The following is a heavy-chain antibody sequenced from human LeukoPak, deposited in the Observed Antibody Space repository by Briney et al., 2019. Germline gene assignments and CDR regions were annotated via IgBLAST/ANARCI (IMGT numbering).Heavy chain of an antibody. D-gene: IGHD3-22*01. CDR2: ISSSGSTI. J-gene: IGHJ4*02. CDR3: AKDSRATMIVVVTPDY. V-gene: IGHV3-48*03. CDR1: GFTFSSYE. Sequence: PGGSLRLSCAASGFTFSSYEMNWVRQAPGKGLEWVSYISSSGSTIYYADSVKGRFTISRDNSKNTLYLQMNSLRAEDTAVYYCAKDSRATMIVVVTPDYWGQGTLVTVSS.